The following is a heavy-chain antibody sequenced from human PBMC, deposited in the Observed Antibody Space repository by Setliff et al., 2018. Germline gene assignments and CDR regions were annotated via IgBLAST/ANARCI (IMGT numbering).Heavy chain of an antibody. CDR2: INNYSFKT. CDR1: GYTFTDFG. V-gene: IGHV1-18*01. J-gene: IGHJ3*02. CDR3: ARGAVNWAAFNI. Sequence: ASVQVSCKASGYTFTDFGINWVRQAPAQGLEWMGWINNYSFKTNYPQKFQGRVTITTDESTRTVNMEMSSLKSEDTALYYCARGAVNWAAFNIWGQGTLVTVSS. D-gene: IGHD3-16*01.